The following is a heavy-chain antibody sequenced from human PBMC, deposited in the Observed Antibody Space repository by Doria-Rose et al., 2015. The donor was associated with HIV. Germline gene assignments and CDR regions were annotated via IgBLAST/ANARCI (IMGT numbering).Heavy chain of an antibody. D-gene: IGHD3-10*01. J-gene: IGHJ4*02. Sequence: VQLVESGGGLVRPGGSLRLSCATSGFTFSSHRINWVRQAPGKGLEWVSSTSSTSAYINYADSVRVRFTISRDNARNSLYLQMDSLRAEDTAIYYCATGVTLDYWGQGTLVTVSS. CDR2: TSSTSAYI. CDR3: ATGVTLDY. V-gene: IGHV3-21*01. CDR1: GFTFSSHR.